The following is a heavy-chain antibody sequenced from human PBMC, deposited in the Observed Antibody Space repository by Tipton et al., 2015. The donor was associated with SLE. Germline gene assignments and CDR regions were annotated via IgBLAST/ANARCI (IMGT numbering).Heavy chain of an antibody. J-gene: IGHJ4*02. V-gene: IGHV3-30*02. D-gene: IGHD3-16*01. Sequence: SGFTYSGYAMHWVRQAPGKGLEWVAFIRADGSNKDYADSVKGRFTISRDNSKNTLYLQMNRLRVEDTAVYYCAGGTGTYFDHWGQGTLVTVSS. CDR2: IRADGSNK. CDR3: AGGTGTYFDH. CDR1: GFTYSGYA.